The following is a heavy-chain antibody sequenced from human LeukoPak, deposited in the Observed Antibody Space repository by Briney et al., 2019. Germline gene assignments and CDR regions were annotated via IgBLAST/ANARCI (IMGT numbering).Heavy chain of an antibody. CDR1: GGSISSYY. CDR3: ARGYDFWSGYGIRFDP. Sequence: SETLSLTCTVSGGSISSYYWNWIRQPPGKGLEWIGYINYSGSTKYNPSLKSRVTISVDTSKNQFSLKLNSVTAADTAVYFCARGYDFWSGYGIRFDPWGQGTLVTVSS. CDR2: INYSGST. J-gene: IGHJ5*02. D-gene: IGHD3-3*01. V-gene: IGHV4-59*01.